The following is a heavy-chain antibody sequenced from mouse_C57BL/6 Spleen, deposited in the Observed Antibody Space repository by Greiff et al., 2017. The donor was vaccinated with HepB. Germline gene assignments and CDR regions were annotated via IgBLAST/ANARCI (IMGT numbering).Heavy chain of an antibody. Sequence: VQLQQSGPELVKPGASVKISCKASGYAFSSSWMNWVKQRPGKGLEWIGRIYPGDGDTNYNGKFKGKATLTADKSSSTAYMQLSSLTSEESAVYCCARRGSTPFDYWGQGTTLTVSS. CDR3: ARRGSTPFDY. CDR1: GYAFSSSW. V-gene: IGHV1-82*01. CDR2: IYPGDGDT. D-gene: IGHD1-1*01. J-gene: IGHJ2*01.